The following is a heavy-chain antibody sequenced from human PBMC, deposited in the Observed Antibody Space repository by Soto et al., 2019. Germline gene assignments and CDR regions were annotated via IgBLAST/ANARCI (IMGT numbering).Heavy chain of an antibody. CDR1: GYTFTSYD. J-gene: IGHJ6*02. CDR2: MNPNSGNT. CDR3: ARGVSRDGYNLHYDYYGMDV. V-gene: IGHV1-8*01. Sequence: QVQLVQSGAEVKKPGASVKVSCKASGYTFTSYDINWVRQATGQGLEWMGWMNPNSGNTGYAQKFQGRVTMTRNTSISTAYMELSSLRSEDTAVYYCARGVSRDGYNLHYDYYGMDVWGQGTTVTVSS. D-gene: IGHD5-12*01.